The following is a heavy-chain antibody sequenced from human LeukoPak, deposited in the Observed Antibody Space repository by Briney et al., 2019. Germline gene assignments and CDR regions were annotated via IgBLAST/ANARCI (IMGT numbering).Heavy chain of an antibody. Sequence: GRSLRLSCAASGFTFSSYGMHWVRQAPGKGLEWVAVIWYDGSNKYYADSVKGRFTISRDNSKNTLYLQMNSLRAEDTAVYYCARDFIAAAGTVWWFDPWGQGTLVTVSS. J-gene: IGHJ5*02. D-gene: IGHD6-13*01. V-gene: IGHV3-33*08. CDR1: GFTFSSYG. CDR2: IWYDGSNK. CDR3: ARDFIAAAGTVWWFDP.